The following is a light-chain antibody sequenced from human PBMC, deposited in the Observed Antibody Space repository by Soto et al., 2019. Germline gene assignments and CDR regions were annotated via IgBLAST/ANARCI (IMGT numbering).Light chain of an antibody. V-gene: IGLV2-8*01. CDR1: KSDIGVYDF. J-gene: IGLJ1*01. CDR3: SSYAGSDNPYV. CDR2: EVT. Sequence: QSVLTQPPSASGSPGQSVTISCTGTKSDIGVYDFVSWYQHHPGKAPKLMIYEVTKRPLGVPDRFSGSKSGNTASLTVSGLQAEDEADYYCSSYAGSDNPYVFGTGTKVTVL.